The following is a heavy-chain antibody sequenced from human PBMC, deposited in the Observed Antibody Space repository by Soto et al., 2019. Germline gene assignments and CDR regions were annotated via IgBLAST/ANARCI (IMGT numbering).Heavy chain of an antibody. Sequence: EVQLLESGGGLVQPGGSLRLSCAVSGFTFSNYAMSWVREAPGKGLEWVSAIRGSGNSTNYADSGQGGFTISRDNSKNTVYLQVNSLRAEDTAVYYCAGAVWELLRGFDPWGQGTLVTVSS. CDR3: AGAVWELLRGFDP. J-gene: IGHJ5*02. CDR2: IRGSGNST. V-gene: IGHV3-23*01. D-gene: IGHD1-26*01. CDR1: GFTFSNYA.